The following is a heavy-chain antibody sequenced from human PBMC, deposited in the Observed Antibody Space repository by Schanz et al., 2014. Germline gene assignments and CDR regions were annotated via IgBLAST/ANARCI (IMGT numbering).Heavy chain of an antibody. Sequence: EVQLVESGGGLVQPGGSLRLSCAASGFTFTTNAMSWVRQPPGKGLEWVSAISGNGGSTYFADSVKGRFTISRDNSDNTLFLQMNSLRAEDTAVYYCARDRSPYTVFDYWGQGTLVTVSS. V-gene: IGHV3-23*04. D-gene: IGHD2-2*02. J-gene: IGHJ4*02. CDR3: ARDRSPYTVFDY. CDR2: ISGNGGST. CDR1: GFTFTTNA.